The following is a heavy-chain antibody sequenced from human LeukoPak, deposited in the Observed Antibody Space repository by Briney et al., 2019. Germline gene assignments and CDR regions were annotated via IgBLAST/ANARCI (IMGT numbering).Heavy chain of an antibody. CDR2: INAGNGNT. V-gene: IGHV1-3*01. CDR1: GYTFTSYA. CDR3: ARGAPLTSPMVRRATYYSYGIDV. D-gene: IGHD3-10*01. Sequence: ASVKVSCKASGYTFTSYAMHWVRQAPGQRLEWMGWINAGNGNTKYSQKFQGRVTITRDTSASTAYMELSSLRSEDTAVYYCARGAPLTSPMVRRATYYSYGIDVWGKGTTVTVSS. J-gene: IGHJ6*04.